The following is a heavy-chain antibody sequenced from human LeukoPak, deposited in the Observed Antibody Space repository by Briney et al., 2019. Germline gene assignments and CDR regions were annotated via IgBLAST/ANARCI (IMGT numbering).Heavy chain of an antibody. CDR2: IIPIFGTA. Sequence: GSSVKVSCKASGGTFSSYAISWVRQAPGQGLEWMGGIIPIFGTANYAQKFQGRVTITTDESTSTAYMELSSLRSEDTAVYYCARGAHFWEWPKNWFAPGGQETLVTVSS. CDR1: GGTFSSYA. D-gene: IGHD3-3*01. V-gene: IGHV1-69*05. J-gene: IGHJ5*02. CDR3: ARGAHFWEWPKNWFAP.